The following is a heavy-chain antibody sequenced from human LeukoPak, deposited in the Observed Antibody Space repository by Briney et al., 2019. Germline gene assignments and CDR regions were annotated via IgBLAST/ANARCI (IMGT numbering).Heavy chain of an antibody. D-gene: IGHD5-12*01. CDR2: ISYDGSNK. J-gene: IGHJ4*02. CDR3: AREGIVATIFDYFDY. Sequence: PGGSLRPSCAASEFTFSSYAMHWVRQAPGKGLEWVAVISYDGSNKYYADSVKGRFTISRDNSKNTLYLQMNSLRAEDTAVYYCAREGIVATIFDYFDYWGQGTLVTVSS. V-gene: IGHV3-30-3*01. CDR1: EFTFSSYA.